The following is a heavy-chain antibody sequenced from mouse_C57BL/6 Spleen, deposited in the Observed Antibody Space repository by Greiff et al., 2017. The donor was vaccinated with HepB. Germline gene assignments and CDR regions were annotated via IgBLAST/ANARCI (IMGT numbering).Heavy chain of an antibody. CDR1: GYTFTSFG. D-gene: IGHD1-1*01. CDR2: IYPRSGNT. V-gene: IGHV1-81*01. CDR3: ANYHYGSSSYAMDY. Sequence: QVQLQQSGAELARPGASVKLSCKASGYTFTSFGISWVKQRTGQGLEWIGEIYPRSGNTYYNEKFKGKATLTADKSSSTAYMELRSLTSEDSAVYFCANYHYGSSSYAMDYWGQGTSVTVSS. J-gene: IGHJ4*01.